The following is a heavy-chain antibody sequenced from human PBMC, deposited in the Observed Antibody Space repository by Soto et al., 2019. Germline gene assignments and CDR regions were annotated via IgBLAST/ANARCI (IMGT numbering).Heavy chain of an antibody. CDR1: GGSISSGDYY. CDR2: IYYSGST. D-gene: IGHD2-2*01. J-gene: IGHJ6*02. Sequence: SETLSLTCTVSGGSISSGDYYWSWIRQPPGKGLEWIGYIYYSGSTYYNPSLKSRVIISVDTSKNQFSLKLSSVTAADTAVYYCARDKGGDIVVVPAAGGMDVWGQGTTVTVSS. CDR3: ARDKGGDIVVVPAAGGMDV. V-gene: IGHV4-30-4*01.